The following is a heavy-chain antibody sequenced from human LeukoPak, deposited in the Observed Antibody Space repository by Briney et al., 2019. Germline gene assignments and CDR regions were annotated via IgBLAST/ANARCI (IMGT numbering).Heavy chain of an antibody. D-gene: IGHD5-18*01. V-gene: IGHV4-39*07. J-gene: IGHJ6*03. CDR3: ARAGGYSYGLGYYYYMDV. Sequence: SETLSLTCTVSGGSISSSSYYWGWIRQPPGKGLEWIGSIYYSGSTYYNPSLKSRVTISVDTSKNQFSLKLSSVTAADTAVYYCARAGGYSYGLGYYYYMDVWGKGTTVTVSS. CDR2: IYYSGST. CDR1: GGSISSSSYY.